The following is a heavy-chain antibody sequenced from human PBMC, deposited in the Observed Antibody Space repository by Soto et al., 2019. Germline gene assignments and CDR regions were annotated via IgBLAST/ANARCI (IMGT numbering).Heavy chain of an antibody. CDR2: SIPIFGTA. CDR3: ARGRGYSGDDHYYYFDMDV. V-gene: IGHV1-69*13. D-gene: IGHD5-12*01. CDR1: GGTFNNYA. Sequence: SGKVSCKASGGTFNNYAITWVRQAPGQGLEWMGGSIPIFGTANYAQKFQGRVTISVDESTSTAYMELSSLRSEDTAVYYCARGRGYSGDDHYYYFDMDVWGQGTTVTVSS. J-gene: IGHJ6*02.